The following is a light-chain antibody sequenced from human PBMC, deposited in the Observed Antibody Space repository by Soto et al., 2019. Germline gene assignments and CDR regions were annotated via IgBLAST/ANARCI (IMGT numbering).Light chain of an antibody. Sequence: DVQMTQSPPSLSASVGDRVTITCRASQTIDRSLNWYQQKPGNPPNLLIYDASNLQSGVPSRFSGSGSGTDFTLTISSLQLDDFATYSCQQSHSLPFTFGPGTRVDIK. J-gene: IGKJ3*01. CDR1: QTIDRS. V-gene: IGKV1-39*01. CDR2: DAS. CDR3: QQSHSLPFT.